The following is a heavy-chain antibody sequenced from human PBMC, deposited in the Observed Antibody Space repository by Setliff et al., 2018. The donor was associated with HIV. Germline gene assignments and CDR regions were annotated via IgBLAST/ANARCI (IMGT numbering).Heavy chain of an antibody. CDR1: GYSFTGYY. Sequence: ASVKVSCKASGYSFTGYYVNWVRQAPGQGLEWMGRINPKSGATNLAQKFQGRVTITADESTSTAYMELTSLRSEDTAVYYCAREGKFRYYYYMDVWGKGTTVTVSS. CDR2: INPKSGAT. CDR3: AREGKFRYYYYMDV. V-gene: IGHV1-2*06. J-gene: IGHJ6*03. D-gene: IGHD3-10*01.